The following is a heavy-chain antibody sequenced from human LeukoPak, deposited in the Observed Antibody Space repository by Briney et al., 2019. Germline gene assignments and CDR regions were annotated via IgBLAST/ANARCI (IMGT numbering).Heavy chain of an antibody. CDR1: GGSFSGHS. Sequence: KPSETLSLTCAVYGGSFSGHSWNWIRQPPGKGLEWIGEIDLSGSTNYSPSLKSRVTISVDTSKNQLSLKLSSVTAADTAVYYCAKGITKPDPIVEVPAAIRVAQAFDSWGQGTLVTVSS. D-gene: IGHD2-2*01. CDR3: AKGITKPDPIVEVPAAIRVAQAFDS. CDR2: IDLSGST. V-gene: IGHV4-34*01. J-gene: IGHJ4*02.